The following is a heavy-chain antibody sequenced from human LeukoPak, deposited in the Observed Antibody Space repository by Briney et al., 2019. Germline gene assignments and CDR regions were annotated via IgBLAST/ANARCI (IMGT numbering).Heavy chain of an antibody. CDR2: FDPEDGET. Sequence: ASVRVSCKVSGYTLTELSMHWVRQAPGKGVEWMGGFDPEDGETIYAQKFQGRVTMTEDTSTDTAYMELSRLRSDDTAVYYCARLYSSSWQLGRGRYNWFDPWGQGTLVTVSS. CDR1: GYTLTELS. D-gene: IGHD6-13*01. J-gene: IGHJ5*02. V-gene: IGHV1-24*01. CDR3: ARLYSSSWQLGRGRYNWFDP.